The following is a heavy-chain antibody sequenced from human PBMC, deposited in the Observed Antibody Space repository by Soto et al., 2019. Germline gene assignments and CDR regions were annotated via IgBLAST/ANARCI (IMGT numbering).Heavy chain of an antibody. J-gene: IGHJ4*02. CDR1: GGSISSGGYY. V-gene: IGHV4-31*03. D-gene: IGHD3-3*01. CDR2: IYYSGST. Sequence: QVQLQESGPGLVKPSQTLSLTCTVSGGSISSGGYYWSWIRQHPGKGLEWIGYIYYSGSTYYNPSLKSRVTISVDTSKTQFSLKLSSVTAADTAVYYCARGGGGGYDFWSGYPYWGQGTLVTVSS. CDR3: ARGGGGGYDFWSGYPY.